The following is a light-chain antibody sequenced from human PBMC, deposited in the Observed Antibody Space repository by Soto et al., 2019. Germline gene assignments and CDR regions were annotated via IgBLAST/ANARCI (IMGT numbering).Light chain of an antibody. V-gene: IGLV2-14*03. CDR1: SSDVGGYNY. CDR2: DVR. CDR3: SSYTSSNTVI. Sequence: QSVLTQPASVSGSPGQSITISCTGTSSDVGGYNYISWYQQHPGKAPKFIIYDVRNRPSGVSNRFSGSRSGNTASLTISGLQAEDEADYYCSSYTSSNTVIFGGGTKDTVL. J-gene: IGLJ2*01.